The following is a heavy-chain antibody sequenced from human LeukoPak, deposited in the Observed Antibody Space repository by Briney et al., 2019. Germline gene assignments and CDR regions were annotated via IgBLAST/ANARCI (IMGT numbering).Heavy chain of an antibody. CDR3: ARYYYGSGTSFDP. J-gene: IGHJ5*02. CDR1: GFTFSSYW. V-gene: IGHV3-7*01. CDR2: IKQDGSVK. Sequence: GGSLILSCAASGFTFSSYWMSWVRQAPGKGLEWVANIKQDGSVKYYVDSVKGRFTISRDNAKNSLYLQMSSLRPEDTAMFYCARYYYGSGTSFDPWGQGTLVTVSS. D-gene: IGHD3-10*01.